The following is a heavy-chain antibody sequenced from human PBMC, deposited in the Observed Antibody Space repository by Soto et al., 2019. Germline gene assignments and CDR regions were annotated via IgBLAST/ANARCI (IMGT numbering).Heavy chain of an antibody. J-gene: IGHJ4*02. CDR3: AREGEWELAPSDY. CDR2: IYHSGST. Sequence: QVQLQESGPGLVKPSGTLSLTCAVSGGSISSSNWWSWVRQPPGKGLEWIGEIYHSGSTNYNPSRKSRVTISEEKSKNQFSLKLSSVTAADTAGDYCAREGEWELAPSDYWGQGTLVTVSS. D-gene: IGHD1-26*01. V-gene: IGHV4-4*02. CDR1: GGSISSSNW.